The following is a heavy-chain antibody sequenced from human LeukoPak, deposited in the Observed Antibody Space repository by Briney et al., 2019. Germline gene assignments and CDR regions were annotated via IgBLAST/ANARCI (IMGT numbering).Heavy chain of an antibody. J-gene: IGHJ6*03. D-gene: IGHD5-18*01. V-gene: IGHV3-53*01. CDR1: GFTVSSNY. Sequence: GGSLRLSCAASGFTVSSNYMSWVRQAPGKGLEWVSVIYSGGSTYYADSVKGRFTISRDNSKNTLYLQMNSLRAEDTAVYYCARGSGYSYGYATEDYYYYMDVWGKGTTVTISS. CDR3: ARGSGYSYGYATEDYYYYMDV. CDR2: IYSGGST.